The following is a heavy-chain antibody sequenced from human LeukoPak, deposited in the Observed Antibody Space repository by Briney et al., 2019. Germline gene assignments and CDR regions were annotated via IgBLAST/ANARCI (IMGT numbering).Heavy chain of an antibody. J-gene: IGHJ4*02. CDR2: ISGGGGST. CDR3: AKSPAAGTVNYFDY. CDR1: GFTFTNYA. V-gene: IGHV3-23*01. D-gene: IGHD6-13*01. Sequence: PGGSLRLSCAASGFTFTNYAMSWVRQAPGKGLEWVSGISGGGGSTYYADSVKGRFTISKDNSKNTLYLQMNSLRAEDTAVYYCAKSPAAGTVNYFDYWGQGTLVTVSS.